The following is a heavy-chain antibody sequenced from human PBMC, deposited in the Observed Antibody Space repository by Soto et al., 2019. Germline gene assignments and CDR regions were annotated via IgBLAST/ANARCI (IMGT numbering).Heavy chain of an antibody. CDR2: IYYSGST. J-gene: IGHJ5*02. CDR1: GGSISSYY. CDR3: ARAIRYSSSSLRFDP. Sequence: SETLSLTCTVSGGSISSYYWSWIRQPPGKGLEWIGYIYYSGSTNYNPSLKSRVTISVDTSKNQFSLKLSSVTAADTAVYYCARAIRYSSSSLRFDPWGQGTLVTVSS. V-gene: IGHV4-59*01. D-gene: IGHD6-6*01.